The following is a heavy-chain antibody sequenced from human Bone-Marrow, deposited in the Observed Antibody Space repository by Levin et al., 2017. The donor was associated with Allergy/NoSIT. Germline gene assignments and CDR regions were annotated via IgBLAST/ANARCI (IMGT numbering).Heavy chain of an antibody. Sequence: GESLKISCKTSGYTFTGYYIHWVRQAPGQGLEWMGWINPNTGATYSAQNFQGRVSMTRDTSITTAFLELSSLRSDDTAVYYCAKVRIAAPKGPLDIWGQGTMVGVSS. CDR1: GYTFTGYY. J-gene: IGHJ3*02. V-gene: IGHV1-2*02. CDR2: INPNTGAT. CDR3: AKVRIAAPKGPLDI. D-gene: IGHD6-6*01.